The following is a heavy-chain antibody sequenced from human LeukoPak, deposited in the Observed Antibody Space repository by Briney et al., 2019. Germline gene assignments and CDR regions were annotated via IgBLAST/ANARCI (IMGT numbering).Heavy chain of an antibody. D-gene: IGHD3-10*02. J-gene: IGHJ6*04. V-gene: IGHV3-21*01. Sequence: GGSLRLSCAASGFTFSSYTMNWVRQAPGKGLEWVSSISSSSTYIYYADSVEGRFTISRDNAKNSLYLQMNSLRAEDTAVYYCAELGITMIGGVWGKGTTVTISS. CDR2: ISSSSTYI. CDR3: AELGITMIGGV. CDR1: GFTFSSYT.